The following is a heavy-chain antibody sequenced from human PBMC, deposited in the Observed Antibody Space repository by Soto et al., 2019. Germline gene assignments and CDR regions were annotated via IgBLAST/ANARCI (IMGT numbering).Heavy chain of an antibody. V-gene: IGHV3-15*07. CDR1: GFTFSNAW. J-gene: IGHJ3*02. Sequence: EVQLVESGGGLVKPGGSLRLSCAASGFTFSNAWMNWVRQAPGKGLEWVGSIKSKTDGGTPDYAAPVTGRFTISRDDSKNTLYLQMNSLTTADTAVYYCTTGAGGAISPNDAFDIWGQGTMVTVSS. CDR2: IKSKTDGGTP. D-gene: IGHD3-16*02. CDR3: TTGAGGAISPNDAFDI.